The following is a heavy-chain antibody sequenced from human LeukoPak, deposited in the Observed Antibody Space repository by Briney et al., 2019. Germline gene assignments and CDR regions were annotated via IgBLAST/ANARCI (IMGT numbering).Heavy chain of an antibody. D-gene: IGHD2-2*01. CDR3: AKIVRTDIVVVPAAMPPPLYYYYGMDV. V-gene: IGHV3-23*01. CDR1: GFTFSSYA. CDR2: ISGSGGST. J-gene: IGHJ6*02. Sequence: GGSLRLSCAASGFTFSSYAMSWVRQAPGKGLEWVSAISGSGGSTYYADSVKGRFTISRDNSKNTLYLQMNSLRAEDTAVYYCAKIVRTDIVVVPAAMPPPLYYYYGMDVWGQGTTVTVSS.